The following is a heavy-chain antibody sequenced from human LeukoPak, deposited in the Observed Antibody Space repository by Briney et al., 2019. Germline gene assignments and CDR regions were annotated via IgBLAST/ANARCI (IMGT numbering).Heavy chain of an antibody. J-gene: IGHJ1*01. CDR3: AREVDQH. CDR2: IRYDGSNK. CDR1: GFTFSSYG. V-gene: IGHV3-30*02. Sequence: GGSLRLSCAASGFTFSSYGMHWVRQAPGKGLEWVAFIRYDGSNKYYADSVKGRFTISRDNAKNSLYLQMNSLRAEDTAVYYCAREVDQHWGQGTLVTVSS.